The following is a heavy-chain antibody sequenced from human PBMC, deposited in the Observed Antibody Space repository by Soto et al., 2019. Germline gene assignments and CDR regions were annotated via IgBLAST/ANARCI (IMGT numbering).Heavy chain of an antibody. D-gene: IGHD3-10*01. CDR2: IIPIFGTA. J-gene: IGHJ4*02. CDR3: ASAGGKYYYGSGSYSTFDY. Sequence: SVKVSCKASGGTFSSYAISWVRQAPGQGLEWMGGIIPIFGTANYAQKFQGRVTITADESTSTAYMELSSLRSEDTAVYYCASAGGKYYYGSGSYSTFDYWGQGTLVTVSS. V-gene: IGHV1-69*13. CDR1: GGTFSSYA.